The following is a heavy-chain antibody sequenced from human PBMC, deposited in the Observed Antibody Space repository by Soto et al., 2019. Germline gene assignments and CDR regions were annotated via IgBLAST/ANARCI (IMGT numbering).Heavy chain of an antibody. J-gene: IGHJ3*02. CDR3: ARHIRGYSYGYFTVFDI. Sequence: PSETLSLTCTVSGGSISSSSYYWGWIRQPPGKGLEWIGSIYYSGSTYYNPSLKSRVTISVDTSKNQFSLKLSSVTAADTAVYFCARHIRGYSYGYFTVFDIWVQGTMVTVSS. V-gene: IGHV4-39*01. CDR2: IYYSGST. D-gene: IGHD5-18*01. CDR1: GGSISSSSYY.